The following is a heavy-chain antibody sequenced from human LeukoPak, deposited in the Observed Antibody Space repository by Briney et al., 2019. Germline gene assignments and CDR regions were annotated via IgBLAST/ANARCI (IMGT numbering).Heavy chain of an antibody. V-gene: IGHV1-2*02. CDR1: GYTFTGYY. D-gene: IGHD3-10*01. CDR2: INPNSGGT. Sequence: VASVKVSCKASGYTFTGYYIHWARQAPGQGLEWMGWINPNSGGTNYAQRFQGRVTMTRETSISTAYMELSSLRSDDTAVYYCAKDYYYHSGRGSGGMDVSGQGTTVTVSS. CDR3: AKDYYYHSGRGSGGMDV. J-gene: IGHJ6*02.